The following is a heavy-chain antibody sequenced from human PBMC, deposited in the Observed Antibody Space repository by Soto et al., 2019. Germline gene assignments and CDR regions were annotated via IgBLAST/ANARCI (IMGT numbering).Heavy chain of an antibody. D-gene: IGHD2-2*02. CDR1: GFTVSSNY. Sequence: QAGGSLRLSGAASGFTVSSNYISWVRQAPWKGLEWVSVIYSGGITYYADSVKGRFTISRDNSKNTLYLQMNSLRAEDTAVYYCASAGYCSSTSCYTDDAFDIWGQGTMVTV. J-gene: IGHJ3*02. CDR2: IYSGGIT. V-gene: IGHV3-53*01. CDR3: ASAGYCSSTSCYTDDAFDI.